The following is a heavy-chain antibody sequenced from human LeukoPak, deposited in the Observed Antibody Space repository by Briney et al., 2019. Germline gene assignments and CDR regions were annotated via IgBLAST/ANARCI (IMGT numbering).Heavy chain of an antibody. D-gene: IGHD5-12*01. CDR1: GFTFSSYN. J-gene: IGHJ4*02. V-gene: IGHV3-21*01. CDR3: AREILSGYSGYGVDY. Sequence: GGSLRLSCAASGFTFSSYNMDWVRQAPGKGLEWVSSISSSSSYIYYADSVKGRFTISRDNAKNSLYLQMNSLRVEDTAVYYCAREILSGYSGYGVDYWGQGTLVTVSS. CDR2: ISSSSSYI.